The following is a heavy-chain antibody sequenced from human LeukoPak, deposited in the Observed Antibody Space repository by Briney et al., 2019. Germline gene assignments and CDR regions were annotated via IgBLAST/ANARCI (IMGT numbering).Heavy chain of an antibody. Sequence: PSETLSLTCAVSGGSISSGGYSWSWIRQPPGKGLEWIGYIYHSGSTYYNPSLKSRLTISVDGSKNQFSLKLSSVTAADTAVYYCARVGDFLEWLWAFDIWGQGTMVTVSS. J-gene: IGHJ3*02. V-gene: IGHV4-30-2*01. CDR1: GGSISSGGYS. CDR2: IYHSGST. D-gene: IGHD3-3*01. CDR3: ARVGDFLEWLWAFDI.